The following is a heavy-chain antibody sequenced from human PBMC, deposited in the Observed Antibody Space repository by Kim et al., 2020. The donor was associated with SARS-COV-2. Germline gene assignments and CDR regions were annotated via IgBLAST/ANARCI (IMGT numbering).Heavy chain of an antibody. CDR1: GFTFSSYG. J-gene: IGHJ4*02. CDR2: ISYDGSNK. V-gene: IGHV3-30*03. D-gene: IGHD2-2*01. Sequence: GGSLRLSCAASGFTFSSYGMHWVRQAPGKGLEWVAVISYDGSNKYYADSVKGRFTISRDNSKNTLYLQMNSLRAEDTAVYYCAPYCSSTSCPDYWGQGTL. CDR3: APYCSSTSCPDY.